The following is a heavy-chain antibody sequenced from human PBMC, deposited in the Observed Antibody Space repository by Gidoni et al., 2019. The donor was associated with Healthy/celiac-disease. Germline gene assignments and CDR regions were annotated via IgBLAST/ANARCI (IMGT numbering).Heavy chain of an antibody. Sequence: QVQLVESGGGLVKPGGSLRLSGDASGFTFRDYYMSWIRQATGKGLEWVSYISSSGSTIYYADSVKGRFTISRDNAKNSLYLQMNSLRAEDTAVYYCARSGSGWSNTPFLLDYWGQGTLVTVSS. J-gene: IGHJ4*02. CDR3: ARSGSGWSNTPFLLDY. CDR1: GFTFRDYY. CDR2: ISSSGSTI. V-gene: IGHV3-11*01. D-gene: IGHD6-19*01.